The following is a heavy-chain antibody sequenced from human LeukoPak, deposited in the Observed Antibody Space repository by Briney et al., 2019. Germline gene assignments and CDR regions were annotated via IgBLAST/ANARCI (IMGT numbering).Heavy chain of an antibody. D-gene: IGHD2-15*01. CDR1: GFSFSSFA. Sequence: GGSLRLSCAASGFSFSSFAMTWVRQAPGKGLEWVSTIRSNGATAYNADSVKGRFTISRDNSKNTLYLQMNSLRAEDTAVYYCANGRPCSGGSCYKYFQHWGQGTLVTVSS. CDR3: ANGRPCSGGSCYKYFQH. V-gene: IGHV3-23*01. J-gene: IGHJ1*01. CDR2: IRSNGATA.